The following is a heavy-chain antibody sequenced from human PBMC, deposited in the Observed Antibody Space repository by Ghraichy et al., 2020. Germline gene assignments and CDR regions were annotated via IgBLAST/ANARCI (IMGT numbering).Heavy chain of an antibody. D-gene: IGHD5-18*01. V-gene: IGHV3-21*01. CDR2: ISSSSDYI. Sequence: GGSLRLSCAASGFTFSSYSIHWVRQAPGKGLEWVSSISSSSDYIYYAASVKGRFPISRDNAKNSLYLQMNNLRAEDTAVYYCARAGGYSFGSLGDWGQGTLVTVSS. CDR3: ARAGGYSFGSLGD. J-gene: IGHJ4*02. CDR1: GFTFSSYS.